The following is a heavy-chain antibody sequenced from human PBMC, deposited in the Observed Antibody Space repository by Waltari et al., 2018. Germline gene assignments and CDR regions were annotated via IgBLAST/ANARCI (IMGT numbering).Heavy chain of an antibody. J-gene: IGHJ6*02. V-gene: IGHV3-33*01. CDR2: IWYDGSNK. CDR3: ARAGYYDFWSGSWGRYYGMDV. D-gene: IGHD3-3*01. CDR1: GFTFSSYG. Sequence: QVQLVESGGGVVQPGRSLRLSCAASGFTFSSYGMPWVRQAPGRGLERVAVIWYDGSNKYYADSVKGRFTISRDNSKNTLYLQMNSLRAEDTAVYYCARAGYYDFWSGSWGRYYGMDVWGQGTTVTVSS.